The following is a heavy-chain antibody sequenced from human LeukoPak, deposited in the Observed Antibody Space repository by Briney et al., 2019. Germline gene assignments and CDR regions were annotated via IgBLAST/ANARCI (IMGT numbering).Heavy chain of an antibody. CDR3: ARVMGGEKQRLCDY. D-gene: IGHD3-16*01. V-gene: IGHV3-30*04. Sequence: PGGSLRLSCAASGFTFSSYAMHWVRQAPGKGLEWVAVISYDGSNKYYADSVKGRFTISRDNSKNTLYLQMNSLRAEDTAVYYCARVMGGEKQRLCDYWGQGTLVTVSS. J-gene: IGHJ4*02. CDR1: GFTFSSYA. CDR2: ISYDGSNK.